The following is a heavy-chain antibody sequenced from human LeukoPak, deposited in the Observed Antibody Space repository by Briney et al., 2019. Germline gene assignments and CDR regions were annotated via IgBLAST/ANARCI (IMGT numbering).Heavy chain of an antibody. CDR2: ISGSGGST. CDR3: AKDPTVAGTAEYFHN. J-gene: IGHJ1*01. D-gene: IGHD6-19*01. CDR1: GFTFSSYW. Sequence: GGSLRLSCAASGFTFSSYWMHWVRQATGKGLEWVSSISGSGGSTYYADSVKGRFTISRDNSKNTLYLQMNSLRAEDTAVYYCAKDPTVAGTAEYFHNWGQGTLVTVSS. V-gene: IGHV3-23*01.